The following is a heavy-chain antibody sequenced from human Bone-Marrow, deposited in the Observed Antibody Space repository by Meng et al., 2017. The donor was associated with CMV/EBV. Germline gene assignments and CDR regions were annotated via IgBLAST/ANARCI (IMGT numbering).Heavy chain of an antibody. CDR2: ISYDGSNK. CDR1: GFTFSSYA. V-gene: IGHV3-30*14. D-gene: IGHD3-16*01. J-gene: IGHJ4*02. CDR3: ARDRGRYFDN. Sequence: GESLKISCAASGFTFSSYAMHWVRQAPGKGLEWVAVISYDGSNKYYADSVKGRFTISRDNFTNTLYLQMRSLKPEDTAVYYCARDRGRYFDNWGQGTLVTVSS.